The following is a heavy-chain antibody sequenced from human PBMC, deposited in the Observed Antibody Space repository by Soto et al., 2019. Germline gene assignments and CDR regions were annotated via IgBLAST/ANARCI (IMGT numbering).Heavy chain of an antibody. V-gene: IGHV3-74*01. CDR3: ARGVRGYYAFDV. CDR2: IEGDGTSI. J-gene: IGHJ3*01. CDR1: GFTFSNYW. Sequence: EVQLVESGGGLVQSGGSVRLSCAASGFTFSNYWMHWVRQVPGQGLVWVSRIEGDGTSIDLAGSVKGRFTISRDNAKNTLYLQMDRLRDDDTSVYYCARGVRGYYAFDVWGQGTMVTVSS. D-gene: IGHD5-18*01.